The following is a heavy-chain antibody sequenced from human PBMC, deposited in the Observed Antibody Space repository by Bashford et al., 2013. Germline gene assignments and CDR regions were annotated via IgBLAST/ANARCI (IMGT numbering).Heavy chain of an antibody. CDR2: ISAYNGNT. J-gene: IGHJ4*02. D-gene: IGHD6-19*01. Sequence: WVRQAPGQGLEWMGWISAYNGNTNYAQKLQGRVTMTTDTSTSTAYMELRSLRSDDTAVYYCARRIAVAGTDGFDYWGQGTLVTVSS. V-gene: IGHV1-18*01. CDR3: ARRIAVAGTDGFDY.